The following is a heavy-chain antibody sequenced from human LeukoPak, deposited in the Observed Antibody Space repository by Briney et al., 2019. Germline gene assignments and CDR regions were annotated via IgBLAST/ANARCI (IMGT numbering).Heavy chain of an antibody. CDR3: ARDSSPYCGDDCYFDAFDL. J-gene: IGHJ3*01. V-gene: IGHV3-7*03. CDR2: INRDGSKN. Sequence: PGGSLRLSCAASELTFGSYWMTWVRQAPGKGLEWVANINRDGSKNHFVDSVKGRFTISRDNAKNFLYLQMNSLRAEDTAVYFCARDSSPYCGDDCYFDAFDLWGQGTMVTVSS. CDR1: ELTFGSYW. D-gene: IGHD2-21*02.